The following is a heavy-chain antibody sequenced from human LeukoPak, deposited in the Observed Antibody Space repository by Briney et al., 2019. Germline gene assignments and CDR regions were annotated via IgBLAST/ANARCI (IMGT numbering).Heavy chain of an antibody. D-gene: IGHD5-18*01. CDR2: INVGYGNT. J-gene: IGHJ3*02. V-gene: IGHV1-3*01. CDR1: GYTFTNYA. Sequence: ASVKVSCKASGYTFTNYAVHWVRQAPGQRLEWMAWINVGYGNTEYSQRFQGRVTITRDTSARTTYMELSGLRSEDTAVYYCARDRGYGYGEEYDAFDIWGQGTMVTVSS. CDR3: ARDRGYGYGEEYDAFDI.